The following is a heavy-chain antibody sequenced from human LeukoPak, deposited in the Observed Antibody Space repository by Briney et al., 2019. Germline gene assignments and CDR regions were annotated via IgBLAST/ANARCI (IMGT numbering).Heavy chain of an antibody. CDR3: ARDLTNIYTTGSTYDAFDI. Sequence: GGSLRLSCAASGFTFSSYAMSWVRQAPGKGLEWVSAISGSGGSTYYADSVKGRFTISRDNSKNTLYLQMNSLRAEDTAVYYCARDLTNIYTTGSTYDAFDIWGQGTMVTVSS. J-gene: IGHJ3*02. CDR2: ISGSGGST. CDR1: GFTFSSYA. V-gene: IGHV3-23*01. D-gene: IGHD2/OR15-2a*01.